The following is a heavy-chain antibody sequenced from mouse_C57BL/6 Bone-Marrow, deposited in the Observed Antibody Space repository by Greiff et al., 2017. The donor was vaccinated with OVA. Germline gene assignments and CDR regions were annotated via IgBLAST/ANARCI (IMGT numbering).Heavy chain of an antibody. CDR1: GYSFTDYN. Sequence: VQLQPSGPELVKPGASVKISCKASGYSFTDYNMNWVKQRNGKSLEWIGVINHNYGTTSYNQKFKGKATVTVDQSSSTAYMQLNSLTSEDSAVYDCALYYGSSYRYFDVWGTGTTVTVTS. D-gene: IGHD1-1*01. J-gene: IGHJ1*03. CDR2: INHNYGTT. V-gene: IGHV1-39*01. CDR3: ALYYGSSYRYFDV.